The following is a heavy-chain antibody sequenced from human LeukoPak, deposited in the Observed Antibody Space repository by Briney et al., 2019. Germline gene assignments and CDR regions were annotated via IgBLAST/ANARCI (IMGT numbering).Heavy chain of an antibody. D-gene: IGHD3-22*01. J-gene: IGHJ4*02. CDR1: GGSFSGYY. CDR3: AKVGDYYYSY. V-gene: IGHV4-34*01. Sequence: ETLSFTCAVYGGSFSGYYWRWIRQPPGKGLEWIGEINHSGSTNYNPSLKSRVTVSVDTSKNQFPLKLSSVTAADTAVYYCAKVGDYYYSYWGQGTLVTVSS. CDR2: INHSGST.